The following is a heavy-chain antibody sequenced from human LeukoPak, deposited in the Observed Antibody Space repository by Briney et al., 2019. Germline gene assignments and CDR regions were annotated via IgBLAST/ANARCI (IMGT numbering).Heavy chain of an antibody. D-gene: IGHD7-27*01. V-gene: IGHV3-74*01. CDR1: GFTFSGYW. CDR3: ARADPNWGIDY. Sequence: GGSLRLSCAASGFTFSGYWMHWVRQVPGKGPVWVSLINHDGTLTSHADSVKGRFTISRDNARNTLYLQMNTLTAEDTAIYYCARADPNWGIDYWGQGTLVTVSS. J-gene: IGHJ4*02. CDR2: INHDGTLT.